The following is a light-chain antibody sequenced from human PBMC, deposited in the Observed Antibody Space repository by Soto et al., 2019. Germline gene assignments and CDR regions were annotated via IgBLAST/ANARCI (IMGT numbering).Light chain of an antibody. CDR1: QSVSIL. V-gene: IGKV3-20*01. J-gene: IGKJ1*01. Sequence: EIVMTQSPATLSVSPGERATLSCRASQSVSILLAWYQQKPGQAPRLLIYGASSRATGIPDRFSGSGSGTDFTLTISRLEPEDFAVYYCQQYGRTFGQGTKVDIK. CDR2: GAS. CDR3: QQYGRT.